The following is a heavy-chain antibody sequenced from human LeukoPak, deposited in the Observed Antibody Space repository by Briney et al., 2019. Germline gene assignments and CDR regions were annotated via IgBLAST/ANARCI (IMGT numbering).Heavy chain of an antibody. Sequence: PGGSLRLSCAASGFTFSSFAMSWARQAPGKGLEWVSAVTGSGSATDYADFVKGRFTISRDNSKNTLYLQMNSLRAEDTAVYYCAKRFGESYGHFDYWGQGTLVTVS. CDR3: AKRFGESYGHFDY. CDR2: VTGSGSAT. D-gene: IGHD3-10*01. CDR1: GFTFSSFA. V-gene: IGHV3-23*01. J-gene: IGHJ4*02.